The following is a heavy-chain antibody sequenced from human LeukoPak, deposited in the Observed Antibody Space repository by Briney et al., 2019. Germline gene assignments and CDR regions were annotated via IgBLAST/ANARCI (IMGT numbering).Heavy chain of an antibody. D-gene: IGHD2-21*02. CDR2: ISSSSYI. Sequence: PGGSLRLXCAASGFTFSSYSMNWVRQAPGKGLEWVSSISSSSYIYYADSVKGRFTISRDNAKNSLYLQMNSLRAEDTAVYYCARVRDKHIVVVTAIDYWGQGTLVTVSS. CDR3: ARVRDKHIVVVTAIDY. J-gene: IGHJ4*02. V-gene: IGHV3-21*01. CDR1: GFTFSSYS.